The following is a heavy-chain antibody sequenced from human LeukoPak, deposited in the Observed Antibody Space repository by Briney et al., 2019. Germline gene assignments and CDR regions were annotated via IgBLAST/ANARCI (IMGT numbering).Heavy chain of an antibody. CDR1: GGSISSYY. J-gene: IGHJ4*02. Sequence: SETLSLTCTVSGGSISSYYWSWLRQPPGKGLEWIGYIYYSGSTNYNPSLKSRVTISVDTSKNQFPLKLSSVTAADTAVYYCAREGIAARDFDYWGQGTLVTVSS. V-gene: IGHV4-59*01. CDR2: IYYSGST. D-gene: IGHD6-6*01. CDR3: AREGIAARDFDY.